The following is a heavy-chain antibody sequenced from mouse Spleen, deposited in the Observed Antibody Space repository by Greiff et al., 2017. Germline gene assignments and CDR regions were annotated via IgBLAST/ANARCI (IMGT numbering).Heavy chain of an antibody. Sequence: VHLVESGAELARPGASVKLSCKASGYTFTDYYINWVKQRTGQGLEWIGEIYPGSGNTYYNEKFKGKATLTADKSSSTAYMQLSSPTSEDSAVYYCARLVRDAMDYWGQGTSVTVSS. D-gene: IGHD2-1*01. CDR2: IYPGSGNT. CDR1: GYTFTDYY. CDR3: ARLVRDAMDY. J-gene: IGHJ4*01. V-gene: IGHV1-77*01.